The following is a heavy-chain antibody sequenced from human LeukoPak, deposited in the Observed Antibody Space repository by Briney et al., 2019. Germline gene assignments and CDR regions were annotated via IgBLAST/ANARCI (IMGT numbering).Heavy chain of an antibody. CDR3: ASVITGAPYVEY. Sequence: SETLSLTCTVSGGSISSSSYYWGWIRQPPGKGLEWIGSIYYSGSTYYNPSLKSRVTISVDTSKNQFSLKLSSVTAADTAVYYCASVITGAPYVEYWGQGTLVTVSS. CDR1: GGSISSSSYY. D-gene: IGHD3-22*01. CDR2: IYYSGST. J-gene: IGHJ4*02. V-gene: IGHV4-39*07.